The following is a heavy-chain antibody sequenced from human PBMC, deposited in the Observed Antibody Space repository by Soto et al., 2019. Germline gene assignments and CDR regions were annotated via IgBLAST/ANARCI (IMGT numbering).Heavy chain of an antibody. CDR1: GFTVSSNY. Sequence: GGSLRLSCAASGFTVSSNYMSWVRQAPGKGLEWVSVIYSGGSTYYADSVKGRFTISRDNSKNTLYLQMNSLRAEDTAVYYCARASLRYYNWFDPWGQGTLVTVSS. J-gene: IGHJ5*02. CDR2: IYSGGST. CDR3: ARASLRYYNWFDP. D-gene: IGHD3-9*01. V-gene: IGHV3-53*01.